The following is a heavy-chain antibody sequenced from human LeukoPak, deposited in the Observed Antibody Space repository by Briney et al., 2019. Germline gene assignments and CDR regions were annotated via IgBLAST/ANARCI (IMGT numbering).Heavy chain of an antibody. V-gene: IGHV4-59*06. Sequence: PSETLSLACTVSGGSISSYYWSWIRQHPGKGLEWIGYIYYSGSTYYNPSLKSRVTISVDTSKNQFSLKLSSVTAADTAVYYCARDKSGHNWFDPWGQGTLVTVSS. J-gene: IGHJ5*02. CDR2: IYYSGST. CDR1: GGSISSYY. CDR3: ARDKSGHNWFDP. D-gene: IGHD5-24*01.